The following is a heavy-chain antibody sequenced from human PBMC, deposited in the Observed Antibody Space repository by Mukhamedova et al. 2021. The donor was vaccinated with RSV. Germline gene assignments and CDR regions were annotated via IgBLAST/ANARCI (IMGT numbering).Heavy chain of an antibody. CDR3: AHGRGGIEF. V-gene: IGHV3-7*01. Sequence: GLECVAHIKKDGSEKYYVDSVKGRFTISRDNAKNSLYLQMSNLRAEDTAIYYCAHGRGGIEFWGQGTLVTVS. J-gene: IGHJ4*02. CDR2: IKKDGSEK. D-gene: IGHD3-10*01.